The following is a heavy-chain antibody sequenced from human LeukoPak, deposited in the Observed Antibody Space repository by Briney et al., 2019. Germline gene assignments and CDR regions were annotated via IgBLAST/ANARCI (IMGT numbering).Heavy chain of an antibody. J-gene: IGHJ1*01. D-gene: IGHD6-19*01. CDR2: IWYDGSNE. Sequence: GRSLRLSCAASGFTFTTYAMHWVRQAPGKGLEWVASIWYDGSNENFADSVKGRFTISRDNSKDTLYLQMNSLSAEDTAVYCCAKDKGSGWLHQVYFQYWGQGTLVIASS. CDR1: GFTFTTYA. V-gene: IGHV3-33*06. CDR3: AKDKGSGWLHQVYFQY.